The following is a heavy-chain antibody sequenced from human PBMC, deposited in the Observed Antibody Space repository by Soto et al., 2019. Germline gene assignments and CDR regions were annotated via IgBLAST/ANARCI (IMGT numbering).Heavy chain of an antibody. CDR2: INPILSMS. V-gene: IGHV1-69*02. J-gene: IGHJ4*02. CDR1: GDTFTFYS. D-gene: IGHD3-10*01. CDR3: VSSYGSGYRAFDY. Sequence: QVQLVQSGAEVKRPGSSVKVSCKASGDTFTFYSINWVRQAPGLGLEWMGRINPILSMSNYAQRFQGRVTMTADKSTSKAYMELSSLRSEDTAIYYCVSSYGSGYRAFDYWGQGALVTVSS.